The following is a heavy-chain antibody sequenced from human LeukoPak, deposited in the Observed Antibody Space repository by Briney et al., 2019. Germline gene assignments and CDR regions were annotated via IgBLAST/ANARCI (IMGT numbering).Heavy chain of an antibody. CDR1: GYTFTSYG. V-gene: IGHV1-18*01. Sequence: ASVKVSCKASGYTFTSYGISWVRQAPGQGLEWVGWISAYNGNTNYAQKLQGRVTMTTDTSTSTAYMELRSLRSDDTAVYYCARDKTDEYYFDYWGQGTLVTVSS. D-gene: IGHD1-1*01. CDR3: ARDKTDEYYFDY. CDR2: ISAYNGNT. J-gene: IGHJ4*02.